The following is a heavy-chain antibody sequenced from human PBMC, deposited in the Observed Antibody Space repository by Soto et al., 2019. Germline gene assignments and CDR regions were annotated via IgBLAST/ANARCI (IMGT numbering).Heavy chain of an antibody. CDR3: ATSDKEINPYSFDY. CDR2: ITASNGNT. V-gene: IGHV1-18*01. CDR1: GYTFTSYG. J-gene: IGHJ4*02. D-gene: IGHD3-9*01. Sequence: QVHLVQSGAEVKKPGASVKVSCKASGYTFTSYGITWLRQAPGQGLEWMGWITASNGNTNYAQTLQGRVTMTTDTSTSTVYMELRSLRSDDTAVYFCATSDKEINPYSFDYWGQGTLVTVSS.